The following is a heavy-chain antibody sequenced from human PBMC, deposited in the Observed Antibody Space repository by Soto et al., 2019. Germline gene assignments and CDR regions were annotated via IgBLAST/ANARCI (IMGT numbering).Heavy chain of an antibody. D-gene: IGHD3-16*01. CDR3: ARGGYYDNSWGKLSHYGLDV. Sequence: QVQLAQSTGEVKKPGASVRVSCKATGYTFIRYGIAWVRQAPGQGFEWMGWISPYNDHTVYAQKFQGRVTMTAETSTRTVYMNLRGLKSDDTAVYYCARGGYYDNSWGKLSHYGLDVWGQGTSVSVSS. CDR2: ISPYNDHT. V-gene: IGHV1-18*01. CDR1: GYTFIRYG. J-gene: IGHJ6*02.